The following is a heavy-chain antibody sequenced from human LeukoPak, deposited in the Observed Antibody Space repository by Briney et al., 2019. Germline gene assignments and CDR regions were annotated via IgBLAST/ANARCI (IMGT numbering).Heavy chain of an antibody. D-gene: IGHD5-18*01. CDR1: GFTFSTYW. CDR3: ARYGYKNGLDC. Sequence: PGGSLRLSCAASGFTFSTYWMSWVRQAPGKGLEWVASISQDGSEKYYVDSVKGRLTISTDNAKNSLYLQMNSLRAEDTAMYYCARYGYKNGLDCWGQGTLVTVSS. CDR2: ISQDGSEK. J-gene: IGHJ4*02. V-gene: IGHV3-7*01.